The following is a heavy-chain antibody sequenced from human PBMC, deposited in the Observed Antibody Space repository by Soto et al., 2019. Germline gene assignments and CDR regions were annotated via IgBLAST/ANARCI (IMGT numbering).Heavy chain of an antibody. D-gene: IGHD2-15*01. V-gene: IGHV1-58*01. CDR3: AASLXRRGYCSSGRCSSPLDY. Sequence: GASVKVSCKASGFTFGSSAVQWVRQARGQRLEWIGWIVVGSGNTNYAQKFQERVTITRDMSTNTAHMELSSLRSEDTAVYYCAASLXRRGYCSSGRCSSPLDYWGQGTLVTVSS. J-gene: IGHJ4*02. CDR1: GFTFGSSA. CDR2: IVVGSGNT.